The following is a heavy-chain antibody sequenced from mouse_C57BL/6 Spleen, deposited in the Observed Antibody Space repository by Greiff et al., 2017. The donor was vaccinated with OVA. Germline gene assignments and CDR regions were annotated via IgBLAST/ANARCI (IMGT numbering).Heavy chain of an antibody. V-gene: IGHV1-42*01. D-gene: IGHD1-1*01. J-gene: IGHJ2*01. Sequence: EVQLQQSGPELVKPGASVKISCKASGYSFTGYYMNWVKQSPEKSLEWIGEINPSAGGTTYNQKFKAKATLTVDKSSSTAYLPLNSLTSADSAGYYCARSTTVVYYDYWGQGTTLTVST. CDR3: ARSTTVVYYDY. CDR2: INPSAGGT. CDR1: GYSFTGYY.